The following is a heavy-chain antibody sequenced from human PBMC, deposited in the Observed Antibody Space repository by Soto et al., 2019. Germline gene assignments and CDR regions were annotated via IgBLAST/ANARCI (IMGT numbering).Heavy chain of an antibody. V-gene: IGHV1-69*01. CDR1: GVTFSSYA. CDR2: IIPIFGTA. D-gene: IGHD3-10*01. Sequence: QVQLVQSGAEVKKPGSSVKVYCKASGVTFSSYAINWVRQAPGQGLEWMGGIIPIFGTANYSQKFQGRVTITTDESTSTAYMELSSLRSEDTAVYYCARDSTMVRGVIINGPFDYWGQGTLVTVSS. J-gene: IGHJ4*02. CDR3: ARDSTMVRGVIINGPFDY.